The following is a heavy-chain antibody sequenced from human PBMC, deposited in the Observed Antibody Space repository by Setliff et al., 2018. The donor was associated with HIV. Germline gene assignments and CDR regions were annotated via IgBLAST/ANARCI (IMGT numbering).Heavy chain of an antibody. J-gene: IGHJ4*02. CDR2: VSYSGAT. CDR3: ARGPPFAY. CDR1: GGSSIANTFA. Sequence: SETLSLTCSVSGGSSIANTFASTWTRQSPGKGLEYIGDVSYSGATMYTNYNPSLESRVTVSEDTSRHQFSLKLTSVTADDTGIYYCARGPPFAYWGQGLLVTVSS. V-gene: IGHV4-39*07.